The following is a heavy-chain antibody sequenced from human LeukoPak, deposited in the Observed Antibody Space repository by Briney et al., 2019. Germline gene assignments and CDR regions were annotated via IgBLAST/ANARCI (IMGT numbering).Heavy chain of an antibody. J-gene: IGHJ4*02. V-gene: IGHV3-30*02. Sequence: GGSLRLSCAASGFTFSSYGMHWVRQAPGKGLEWVAVIWYDGSNKYYADSVKGRFTISRDNSKNTLYLQMNSLRAEDTAVYYCAKRHSSTSPPTLDYFDYWGQGTLVTVSS. CDR2: IWYDGSNK. CDR3: AKRHSSTSPPTLDYFDY. D-gene: IGHD2-2*01. CDR1: GFTFSSYG.